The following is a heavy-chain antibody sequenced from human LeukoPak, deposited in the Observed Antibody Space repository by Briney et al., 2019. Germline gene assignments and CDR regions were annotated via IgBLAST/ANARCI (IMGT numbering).Heavy chain of an antibody. J-gene: IGHJ4*02. V-gene: IGHV3-7*01. CDR3: VRRYSYSRYDFDH. Sequence: GGSLRLSCAASGFTSRSDWMSWVRQAPGKGLEWVANIKQDGSEKYYVDSVKGRFTISRDNAKNSLYLQMNSLRVEDTAVYYCVRRYSYSRYDFDHWGQGTLVTVSS. D-gene: IGHD5-12*01. CDR1: GFTSRSDW. CDR2: IKQDGSEK.